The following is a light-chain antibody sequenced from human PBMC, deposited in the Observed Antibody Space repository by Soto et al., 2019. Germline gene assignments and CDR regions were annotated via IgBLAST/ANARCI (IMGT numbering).Light chain of an antibody. CDR2: GNS. CDR1: SSNIGAGYD. Sequence: QTVVPQPPSVSGAPGQRVTISCTWSSSNIGAGYDVHWYQQLPGTAPKLLIYGNSNRPSGVPDRFSGSKSGTSASLAITGLQAEDEADYYCQSYDSSLSGYVFGTGTKLTVL. CDR3: QSYDSSLSGYV. J-gene: IGLJ1*01. V-gene: IGLV1-40*01.